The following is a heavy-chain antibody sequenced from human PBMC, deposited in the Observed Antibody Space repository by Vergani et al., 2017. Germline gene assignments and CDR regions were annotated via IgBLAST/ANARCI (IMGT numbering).Heavy chain of an antibody. V-gene: IGHV5-51*01. Sequence: EVQLVQSGAEVKKPGESLKISCKGSGYSFTSYWIGWVRQMPGKGLEWMGIIYPGDSDTRYSPSFQGQVTISADKSISTAYLQWSSLKASDTAMYYCERRLYYYDSSGYYSHAFDIWGQGTMVTVSS. J-gene: IGHJ3*02. D-gene: IGHD3-22*01. CDR3: ERRLYYYDSSGYYSHAFDI. CDR2: IYPGDSDT. CDR1: GYSFTSYW.